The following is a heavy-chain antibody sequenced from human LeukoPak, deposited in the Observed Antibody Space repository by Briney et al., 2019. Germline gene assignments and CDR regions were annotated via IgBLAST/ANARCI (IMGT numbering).Heavy chain of an antibody. Sequence: LSCAASGFTFSSXXVSWVXXXXXXXLXXVXAISGSGGSTYYADSVKGRFTISRDNSKNTLYLQMNSLRAEDTAVYYCAKDAGAFXXGGAFDIWGQGTXXXXSS. J-gene: IGHJ3*02. CDR1: GFTFSSXX. CDR2: ISGSGGST. V-gene: IGHV3-23*01. CDR3: AKDAGAFXXGGAFDI. D-gene: IGHD1-26*01.